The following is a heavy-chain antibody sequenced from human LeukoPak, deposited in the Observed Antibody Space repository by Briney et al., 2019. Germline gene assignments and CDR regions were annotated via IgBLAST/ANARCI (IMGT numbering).Heavy chain of an antibody. V-gene: IGHV4-61*02. D-gene: IGHD2-15*01. J-gene: IGHJ4*02. CDR1: GGSISSGRYY. CDR3: ARDSRDSDPKPFDY. CDR2: IYTSGST. Sequence: SETLSLTCTVSGGSISSGRYYWSWIRQPAGKGLEWIGRIYTSGSTNYNPSLKSRVTISVDTSKNQFSLKLSSVTAADTAVYYCARDSRDSDPKPFDYWGQGTLVTVSS.